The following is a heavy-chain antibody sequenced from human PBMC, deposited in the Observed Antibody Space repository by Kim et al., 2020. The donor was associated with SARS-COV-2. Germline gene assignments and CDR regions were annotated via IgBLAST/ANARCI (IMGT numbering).Heavy chain of an antibody. J-gene: IGHJ6*02. Sequence: SETLSLTCTVSGDSISSGSYYWGWLRQPPGKGLERIGSIYFSGATYYNPSLKSRLTIFLHTSKIQFSLNLRSATAADTAVYYCARVGPAYTSGGMDVWGRGTTVTVSS. CDR1: GDSISSGSYY. CDR2: IYFSGAT. D-gene: IGHD6-19*01. CDR3: ARVGPAYTSGGMDV. V-gene: IGHV4-39*01.